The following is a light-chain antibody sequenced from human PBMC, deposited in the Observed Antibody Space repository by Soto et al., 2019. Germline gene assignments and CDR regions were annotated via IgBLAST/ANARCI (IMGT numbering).Light chain of an antibody. CDR3: QQFYNWPQT. V-gene: IGKV3-15*01. CDR2: GAS. J-gene: IGKJ1*01. CDR1: QSVGSN. Sequence: EVVMTQSPATLSVSPGERATLSCRASQSVGSNLAWYQQKPGQPPRLLIYGASTRATAIPARFSGSGFGTEFTLSLSSLQSEEFAVYYCQQFYNWPQTFGQGTKVEI.